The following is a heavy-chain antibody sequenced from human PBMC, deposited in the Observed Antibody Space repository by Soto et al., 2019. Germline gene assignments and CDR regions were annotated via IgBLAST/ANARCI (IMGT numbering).Heavy chain of an antibody. J-gene: IGHJ6*02. CDR3: ARTFDYYGMDV. CDR2: IYHAGSV. CDR1: GYAIASGYY. Sequence: ETLSLTWAVSGYAIASGYYWAWIRQSPGKGLEWIGSIYHAGSVYYNPSLNSRVAVSLDTSKNHFSLKLTSVTAADTAVYYCARTFDYYGMDVWGQGTKVTVYS. V-gene: IGHV4-38-2*01.